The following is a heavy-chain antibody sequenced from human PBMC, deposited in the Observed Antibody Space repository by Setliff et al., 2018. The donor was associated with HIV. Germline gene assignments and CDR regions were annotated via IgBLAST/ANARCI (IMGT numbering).Heavy chain of an antibody. CDR2: MNPNSGNR. CDR1: GGTFSSYA. J-gene: IGHJ4*02. D-gene: IGHD3-22*01. CDR3: ARGRGRYYDSRSYLDY. V-gene: IGHV1-8*03. Sequence: GASVKVSCKASGGTFSSYAISWVRQAPGQGLEWMGWMNPNSGNRGYAQKFQGRVTISRNTSISTAYMELSGLRSEDTAVYYCARGRGRYYDSRSYLDYWGQGTLVTVSS.